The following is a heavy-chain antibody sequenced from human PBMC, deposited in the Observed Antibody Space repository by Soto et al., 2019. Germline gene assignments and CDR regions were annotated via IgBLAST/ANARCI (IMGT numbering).Heavy chain of an antibody. Sequence: EVNVVESGGGLVQPGGSLRLSCAASGFTFTTYWMHWVRQVPGKGLVWVSRIKGDGSSLSYADSVKGRFTISRDNVENTVYLQMGSLRADDTAVYYCARGLKNYYGVDVWGQGTTVTVSS. CDR1: GFTFTTYW. V-gene: IGHV3-74*01. CDR2: IKGDGSSL. J-gene: IGHJ6*02. CDR3: ARGLKNYYGVDV.